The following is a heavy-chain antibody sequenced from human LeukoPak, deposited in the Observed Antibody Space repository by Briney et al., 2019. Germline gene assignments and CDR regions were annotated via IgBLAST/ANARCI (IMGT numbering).Heavy chain of an antibody. V-gene: IGHV1-69*13. D-gene: IGHD2-2*02. CDR3: ARARGWRYCSSTSCYTGEAFDI. CDR1: GGTFSSYA. J-gene: IGHJ3*02. Sequence: SVKVSCKASGGTFSSYAISWVRQAPGQGLEWMGGIIPIFGTANYAQKFQGRVTITSDESTSTAYMELSSLRSEDTAVYYCARARGWRYCSSTSCYTGEAFDIWGQGTMVTVSS. CDR2: IIPIFGTA.